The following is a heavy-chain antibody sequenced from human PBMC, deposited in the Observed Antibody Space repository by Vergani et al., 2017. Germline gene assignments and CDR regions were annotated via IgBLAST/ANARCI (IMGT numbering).Heavy chain of an antibody. Sequence: QVQLVQSGAEVKKPGSSVKVSCKASGGTFSSYAISWVRQAPGQGLEWMGGIIPIFGTANYAQKFQGRATITADKSTSTAYMELSSRRSEDTAVYYCARNYDFWSAYTVYNWFDPWGQGTLVTVSS. V-gene: IGHV1-69*06. CDR3: ARNYDFWSAYTVYNWFDP. D-gene: IGHD3-3*01. J-gene: IGHJ5*02. CDR2: IIPIFGTA. CDR1: GGTFSSYA.